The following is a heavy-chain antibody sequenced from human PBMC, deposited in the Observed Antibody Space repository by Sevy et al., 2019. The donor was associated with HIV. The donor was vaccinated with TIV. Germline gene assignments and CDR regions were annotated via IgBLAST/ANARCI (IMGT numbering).Heavy chain of an antibody. CDR1: GFTFSSYW. CDR2: IKQDGSEK. Sequence: GGSLRLSCAASGFTFSSYWMSWVRQAPGKGLEWVANIKQDGSEKYYVDSVKGRFTISRDNAKNSLYLQMNSLRAEDTAVYYCARIVGNVVVPANNWFDPWGQGTLVTVSS. J-gene: IGHJ5*02. D-gene: IGHD2-2*01. V-gene: IGHV3-7*01. CDR3: ARIVGNVVVPANNWFDP.